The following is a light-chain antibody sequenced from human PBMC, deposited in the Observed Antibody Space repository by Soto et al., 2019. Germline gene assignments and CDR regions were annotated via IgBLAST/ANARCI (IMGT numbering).Light chain of an antibody. V-gene: IGKV3-20*01. CDR1: QSVGSTY. CDR2: GTF. CDR3: QQYGVSPWT. J-gene: IGKJ1*01. Sequence: EIVLTQSPGTLSLSPGERATLSCRASQSVGSTYLAWYQQKPGQAPRLLIYGTFSRATAIPDRFSGSGSGTDFTLTISRLEPEDFAVYYCQQYGVSPWTFGQGTKVEIK.